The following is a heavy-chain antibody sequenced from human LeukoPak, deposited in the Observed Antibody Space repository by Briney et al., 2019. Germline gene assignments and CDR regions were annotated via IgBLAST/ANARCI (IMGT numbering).Heavy chain of an antibody. V-gene: IGHV1-2*04. CDR3: ARAGSIAAAGTGDFDY. J-gene: IGHJ4*02. CDR2: INPNSGGT. CDR1: GYTFTGYY. Sequence: GASVKVSCKASGYTFTGYYMHWVRQAPGQGLEWMGWINPNSGGTNYAQEFQGWVAMTRDTSISTAYMELSRLRSDDTAVYYCARAGSIAAAGTGDFDYWGQGTLVTVSS. D-gene: IGHD6-13*01.